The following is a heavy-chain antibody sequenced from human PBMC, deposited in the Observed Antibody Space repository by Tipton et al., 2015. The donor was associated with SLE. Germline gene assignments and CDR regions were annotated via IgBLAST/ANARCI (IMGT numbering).Heavy chain of an antibody. V-gene: IGHV4-34*01. D-gene: IGHD3-22*01. CDR2: INHIGST. Sequence: TLSLTCAVYGGSFSGYYWSWARQPPGKGLEWFGEINHIGSTNYNPSLKSRDTISVDTSKNQFSLKLSSVTAADTAVYYCAGAGYYYDSSGGMDVWGQGTTGTVSS. CDR3: AGAGYYYDSSGGMDV. CDR1: GGSFSGYY. J-gene: IGHJ6*02.